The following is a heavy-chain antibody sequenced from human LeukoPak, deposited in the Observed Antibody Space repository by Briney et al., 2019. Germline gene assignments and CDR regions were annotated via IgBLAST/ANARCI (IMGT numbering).Heavy chain of an antibody. CDR1: GGSISSSSYY. D-gene: IGHD3-22*01. V-gene: IGHV4-39*07. J-gene: IGHJ4*02. CDR3: AGGSGYYPPYFDY. CDR2: IYYSGST. Sequence: QASETLSLTCTVSGGSISSSSYYWGWIRQPPGKGLEWIGSIYYSGSTYYNPSLKSRVTISVDTSKNQFSLKLSSVTAADTAVYYCAGGSGYYPPYFDYWGQGTLVTVSS.